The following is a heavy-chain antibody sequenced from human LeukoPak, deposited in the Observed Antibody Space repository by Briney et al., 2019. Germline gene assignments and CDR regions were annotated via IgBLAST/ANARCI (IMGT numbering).Heavy chain of an antibody. CDR1: GGSISSYY. J-gene: IGHJ4*02. CDR3: ARLEDYYGSGTFDY. V-gene: IGHV4-4*07. D-gene: IGHD3-10*01. Sequence: SETLSLTCTVSGGSISSYYWSWIRQPAGKGLEWIGRIYTSGSTNYNPSLKSRVTISVDTSKNQFSLKLSSVTAADTAVYYCARLEDYYGSGTFDYWGQGTLVTVSS. CDR2: IYTSGST.